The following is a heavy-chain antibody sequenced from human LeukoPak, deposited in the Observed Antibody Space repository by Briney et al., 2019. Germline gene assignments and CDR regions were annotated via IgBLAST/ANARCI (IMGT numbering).Heavy chain of an antibody. CDR3: AEGLTSMTSR. D-gene: IGHD5-18*01. CDR1: GFTFSNFA. CDR2: ISGSGLST. J-gene: IGHJ4*02. Sequence: PGGSLRLSCATSGFTFSNFAMSWVRQAPGKGLEWVSGISGSGLSTYYADSVQGRLTVSRDNSKNTLYLQVSSLRTEDTAVYYCAEGLTSMTSRWGQGTLVTVSS. V-gene: IGHV3-23*01.